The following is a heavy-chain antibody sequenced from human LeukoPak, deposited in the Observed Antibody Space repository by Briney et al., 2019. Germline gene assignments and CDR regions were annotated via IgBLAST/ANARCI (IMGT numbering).Heavy chain of an antibody. CDR3: ARDRYPYSSSWYRPDDY. D-gene: IGHD6-13*01. V-gene: IGHV4-39*02. CDR2: IYYSGST. Sequence: SETLSLTCTVSGGSINSSYFWGWIRQPPGKGLEWIGSIYYSGSTYYNPPLKSRVAISVDMSKNQFSLKLSSVTAADTAVYYCARDRYPYSSSWYRPDDYWGQGTLVTVSS. CDR1: GGSINSSYF. J-gene: IGHJ4*02.